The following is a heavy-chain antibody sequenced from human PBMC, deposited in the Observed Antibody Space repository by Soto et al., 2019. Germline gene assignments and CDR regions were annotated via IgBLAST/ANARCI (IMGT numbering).Heavy chain of an antibody. Sequence: QVQLVQSGAEVKKPGASVKVSCKASGYTFTSYYMHWVRQAPGQGLEWMGIINPSGGSTSYAQKFQGRVTMTRDTSTSTVYMELSSLRSDDTAVYYCALGYCSGGSCPGYFDYWGQGTLVTVSS. CDR1: GYTFTSYY. D-gene: IGHD2-15*01. V-gene: IGHV1-46*01. CDR2: INPSGGST. CDR3: ALGYCSGGSCPGYFDY. J-gene: IGHJ4*02.